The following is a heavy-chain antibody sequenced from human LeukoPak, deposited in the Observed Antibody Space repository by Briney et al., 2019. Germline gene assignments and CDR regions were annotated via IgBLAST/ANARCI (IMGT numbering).Heavy chain of an antibody. J-gene: IGHJ6*02. CDR1: GYTFTSYG. V-gene: IGHV1-18*01. CDR3: ARDPILGYCSGGSCYSGLDCYYGMDV. Sequence: ASVKVSCKASGYTFTSYGISWVRQAPGQGLEWMGWISAYNGNTNYAQKLQGRVTMTTDTSTSTAYMELRSLRSDDTAVYYCARDPILGYCSGGSCYSGLDCYYGMDVWGQGTTVTVSS. D-gene: IGHD2-15*01. CDR2: ISAYNGNT.